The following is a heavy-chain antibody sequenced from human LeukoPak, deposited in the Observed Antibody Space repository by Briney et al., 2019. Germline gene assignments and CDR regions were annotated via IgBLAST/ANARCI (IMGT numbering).Heavy chain of an antibody. V-gene: IGHV4-59*01. J-gene: IGHJ3*02. Sequence: SETLSLTFTVSGGSISSYYWSWIRQPPGKGLEWIGYIYYSGSTNYNPSLKSRVTISVDTSKNQFSLKLSSVTAADTAVYYCARDAHGPFGDWEGVYAFDIWGQGTVVTVSS. CDR3: ARDAHGPFGDWEGVYAFDI. D-gene: IGHD2-21*02. CDR2: IYYSGST. CDR1: GGSISSYY.